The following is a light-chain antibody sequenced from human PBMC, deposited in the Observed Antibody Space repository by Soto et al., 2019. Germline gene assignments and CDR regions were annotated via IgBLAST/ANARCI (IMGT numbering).Light chain of an antibody. CDR1: SSDVGGYNY. J-gene: IGLJ2*01. CDR2: DVG. Sequence: QSVLTQPASVSGSPGQSITISCTGTSSDVGGYNYVSWYQQHPGKAPKLMIYDVGNRPSGVSNRFSGSKSGNTASLTIAGLQAEDEADYYCSSYTSAGSVVFGGWTKVTVL. V-gene: IGLV2-14*01. CDR3: SSYTSAGSVV.